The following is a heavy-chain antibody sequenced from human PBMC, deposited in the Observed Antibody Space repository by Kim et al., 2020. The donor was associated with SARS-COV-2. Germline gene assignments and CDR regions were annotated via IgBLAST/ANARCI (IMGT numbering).Heavy chain of an antibody. CDR2: INHSGST. CDR3: ARGLPYYYDSSGYYHFDY. Sequence: SETLSLTCAVYGGSFSGYYWSWIRQPPGKGLEWIGEINHSGSTKYNPSLKSRVTISVDTSKNQFSLKLSSVTAADTAVYYCARGLPYYYDSSGYYHFDYWGQGTLVTVSS. D-gene: IGHD3-22*01. CDR1: GGSFSGYY. V-gene: IGHV4-34*01. J-gene: IGHJ4*02.